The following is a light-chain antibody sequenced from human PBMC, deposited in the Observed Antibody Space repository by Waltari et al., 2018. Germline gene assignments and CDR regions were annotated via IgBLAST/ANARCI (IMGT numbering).Light chain of an antibody. V-gene: IGKV3-11*01. J-gene: IGKJ4*01. CDR3: QQRAVWPPN. Sequence: VVLTQSPATLSLSAGEGGTLSCRASQNINTFLAWYQQKPGQAPRLLIYDASNRATGVPVRFSGGGSGTDFTLTISSLEPEDFAVYYCQQRAVWPPNFGGGTKVEIK. CDR2: DAS. CDR1: QNINTF.